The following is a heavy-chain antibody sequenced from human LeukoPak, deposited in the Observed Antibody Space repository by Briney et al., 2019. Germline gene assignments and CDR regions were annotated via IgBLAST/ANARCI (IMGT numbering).Heavy chain of an antibody. V-gene: IGHV1-46*01. CDR2: IDPSGGST. Sequence: ASVKVSCTASGYSFTSYYMQWLRQAPGQGLEWMGIIDPSGGSTDYAPKFQGRVIMTRDTSTSTVYIDLSSLRSEDTAVYYCARDSSGSYDHWGQGTLVTVYS. CDR3: ARDSSGSYDH. J-gene: IGHJ1*01. CDR1: GYSFTSYY. D-gene: IGHD1-26*01.